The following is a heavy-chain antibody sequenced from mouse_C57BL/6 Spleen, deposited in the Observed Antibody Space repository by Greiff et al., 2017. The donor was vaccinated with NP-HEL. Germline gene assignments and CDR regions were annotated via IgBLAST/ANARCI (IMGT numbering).Heavy chain of an antibody. D-gene: IGHD2-10*01. CDR1: GYTFTSYW. J-gene: IGHJ2*01. V-gene: IGHV1-52*01. CDR2: IDPSDSVT. Sequence: QVQLQQPGAELVRPGSSVKLSCKASGYTFTSYWMHWVKQRPIQGLDWIGNIDPSDSVTHYNQKFKDKATLTVDKSSSTAYMQLSSLTSEDSAVYYCARFSYDGNVYYFDYWGQGTTLTVSS. CDR3: ARFSYDGNVYYFDY.